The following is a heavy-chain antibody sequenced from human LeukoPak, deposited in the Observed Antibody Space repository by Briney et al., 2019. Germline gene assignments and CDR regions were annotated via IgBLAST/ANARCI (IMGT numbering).Heavy chain of an antibody. D-gene: IGHD6-13*01. CDR2: IYYSGNT. CDR3: VRDRSRPNPFFDL. V-gene: IGHV4-39*02. CDR1: GGSISSSSYY. J-gene: IGHJ4*02. Sequence: PSETLSLTCTVSGGSISSSSYYWVWIRQPPGKGLEWIGSIYYSGNTNYNPSLKSRLTISVDTSKNQFSLKLSSVTAADTAVYFCVRDRSRPNPFFDLWGQGTLVTVSS.